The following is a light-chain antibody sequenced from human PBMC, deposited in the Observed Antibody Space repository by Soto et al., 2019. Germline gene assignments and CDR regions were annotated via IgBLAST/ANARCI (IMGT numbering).Light chain of an antibody. J-gene: IGLJ1*01. CDR1: NIGGKS. CDR2: DDS. Sequence: SYELTQTSSVSVAPGQTARISCGGNNIGGKSVHWYQQKPGQAPVVVVYDDSDWPSGIPERFSGSNSGNTATLTISRVEAGDEADYHCQVWDDNSDHHVFGTGTKVTVL. V-gene: IGLV3-21*02. CDR3: QVWDDNSDHHV.